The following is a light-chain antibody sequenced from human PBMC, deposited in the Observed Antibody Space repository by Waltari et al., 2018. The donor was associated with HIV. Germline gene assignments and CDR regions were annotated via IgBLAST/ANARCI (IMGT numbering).Light chain of an antibody. CDR2: NGN. Sequence: EIQMTQSPSSLSAAVGARVTISCRASQSISTYLNWYQQKPGRAPKLLIYNGNILQGGVPSRFSGSGSGTDFTLSISSLQPEDFGTYYCQQSYSTLWTFGPGTKV. CDR1: QSISTY. CDR3: QQSYSTLWT. J-gene: IGKJ1*01. V-gene: IGKV1-39*01.